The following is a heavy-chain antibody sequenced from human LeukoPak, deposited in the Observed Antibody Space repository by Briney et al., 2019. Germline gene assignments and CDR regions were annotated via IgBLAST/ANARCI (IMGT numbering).Heavy chain of an antibody. Sequence: SETLSLTCTVYGGSFSGYYWSWIRQPAGKGLEWIGRIYTSGSTNYNPSLKSRVTMSVDTSKNQFSLKLSSVTAADTAVYYCARDLATYYYDTGYGMDVWGKGTTVTVSS. CDR3: ARDLATYYYDTGYGMDV. CDR1: GGSFSGYY. J-gene: IGHJ6*04. CDR2: IYTSGST. V-gene: IGHV4-4*07. D-gene: IGHD3-22*01.